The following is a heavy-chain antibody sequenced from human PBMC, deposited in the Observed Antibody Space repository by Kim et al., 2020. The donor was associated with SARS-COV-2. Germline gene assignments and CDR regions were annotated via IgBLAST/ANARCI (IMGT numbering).Heavy chain of an antibody. CDR3: ATGPGVVVAGWFDP. CDR2: FDPEDGET. D-gene: IGHD2-15*01. J-gene: IGHJ5*02. Sequence: ASVKVSCKVSGYTLTELSMHWVRQAPGKGLEWMGGFDPEDGETIYAQKFQGIVTMTEDTSTDTAYMELSSLRSEDTAVYYCATGPGVVVAGWFDPWGQGTLVTVSS. V-gene: IGHV1-24*01. CDR1: GYTLTELS.